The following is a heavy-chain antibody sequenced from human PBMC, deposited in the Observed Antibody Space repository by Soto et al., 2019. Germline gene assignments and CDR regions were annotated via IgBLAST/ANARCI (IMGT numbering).Heavy chain of an antibody. J-gene: IGHJ4*02. CDR3: ARRSRVGATHFDY. CDR1: GFTFSDHY. V-gene: IGHV3-72*01. Sequence: PGGSLRLSCAASGFTFSDHYMDWVRQAPGKGLEWVGRIRDKGNRYTTEYAASVKGRLTISRDDSKNSVYLQMNSLKIEDTAVYYCARRSRVGATHFDYWGQGTLVTVYS. CDR2: IRDKGNRYTT. D-gene: IGHD1-26*01.